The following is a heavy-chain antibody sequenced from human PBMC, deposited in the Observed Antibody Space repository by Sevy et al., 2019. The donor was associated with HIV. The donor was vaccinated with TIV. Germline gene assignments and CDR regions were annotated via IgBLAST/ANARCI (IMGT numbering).Heavy chain of an antibody. J-gene: IGHJ4*02. D-gene: IGHD3-22*01. CDR3: SRGLYYYDMRGHQEPGDY. CDR1: GITLTPYW. CDR2: INSEGSST. V-gene: IGHV3-74*01. Sequence: GGSLRLSCAASGITLTPYWMHWVRQVPGKGLVWVSRINSEGSSTSYAESVKGRFTISRDNGKNTVYLQMKSLRVEDTAVYFCSRGLYYYDMRGHQEPGDYWGQGVLVTVSS.